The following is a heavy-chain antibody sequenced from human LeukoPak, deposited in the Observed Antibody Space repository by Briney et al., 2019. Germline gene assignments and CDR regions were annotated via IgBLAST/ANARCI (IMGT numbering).Heavy chain of an antibody. CDR3: VKGRYCSSTSCNNWFDP. J-gene: IGHJ5*02. CDR2: ISSNGGST. CDR1: GFTFSSYA. V-gene: IGHV3-64D*06. Sequence: GGSLRLSCSASGFTFSSYAMHWVRQAPGKGLEYVSAISSNGGSTYYADSVKGRFTISRDNSKNTLYLQMSSLRAEDTAVYYCVKGRYCSSTSCNNWFDPWGQGTLVTVSS. D-gene: IGHD2-2*01.